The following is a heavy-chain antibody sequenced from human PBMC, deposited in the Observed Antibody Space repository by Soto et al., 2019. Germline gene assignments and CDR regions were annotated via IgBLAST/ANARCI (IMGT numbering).Heavy chain of an antibody. CDR2: IKQDGSEK. D-gene: IGHD3-3*02. Sequence: PGGSLRLSCAASGFTFSSYWMTWVRQAPGKGLEWVANIKQDGSEKYYLDSVKGRFTISRDNAMNSLYLQMNSLRAEDSVVYYCAREYAFLEWLLKENYYYYGMDVWGQGTTVTVSS. V-gene: IGHV3-7*01. CDR3: AREYAFLEWLLKENYYYYGMDV. J-gene: IGHJ6*02. CDR1: GFTFSSYW.